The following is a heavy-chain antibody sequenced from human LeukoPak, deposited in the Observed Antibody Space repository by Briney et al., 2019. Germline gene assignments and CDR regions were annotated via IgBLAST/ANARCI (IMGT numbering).Heavy chain of an antibody. V-gene: IGHV1-69*04. CDR3: AREQNWFDP. Sequence: SVKVSCKASGYIFNSYAISWVRQAPGQGLEWMGRIIPILGIANYAQKFQGRVTITADKSTSTAYMELSSLRSEDTAVYYCAREQNWFDPWGQGTLVTVSS. CDR2: IIPILGIA. J-gene: IGHJ5*02. CDR1: GYIFNSYA.